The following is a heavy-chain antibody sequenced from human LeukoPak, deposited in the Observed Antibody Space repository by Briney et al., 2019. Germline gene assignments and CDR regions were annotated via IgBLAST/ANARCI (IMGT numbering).Heavy chain of an antibody. CDR1: GGSVSDSNYY. Sequence: SETLSLTCTVFGGSVSDSNYYCGWVRPPPGKGAEWVGSIYYRGSTYYNPARQSRVNIYVDTSKKQFPLKLSSVTAADTAVYYCAGQRGYCSGGSCYGMFDYWGQGTLVTVSS. V-gene: IGHV4-39*01. CDR3: AGQRGYCSGGSCYGMFDY. J-gene: IGHJ4*01. CDR2: IYYRGST. D-gene: IGHD2-15*01.